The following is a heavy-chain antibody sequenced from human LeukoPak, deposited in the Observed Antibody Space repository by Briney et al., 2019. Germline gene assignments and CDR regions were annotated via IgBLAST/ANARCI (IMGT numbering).Heavy chain of an antibody. V-gene: IGHV3-23*01. CDR3: AEPKAGSWYSDY. CDR2: ISGSGGST. D-gene: IGHD6-13*01. Sequence: GGALRLSCAASGFTFSSYVMSWVRQAPGKGLEWVSAISGSGGSTYYADSVKGRFTISRDNSKNTLYLQMNNLRAEGTAVYYCAEPKAGSWYSDYWGQGTLVTVSS. CDR1: GFTFSSYV. J-gene: IGHJ4*02.